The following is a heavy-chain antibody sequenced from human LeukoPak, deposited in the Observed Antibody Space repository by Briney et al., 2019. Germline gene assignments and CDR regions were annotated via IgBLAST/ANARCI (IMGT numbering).Heavy chain of an antibody. J-gene: IGHJ1*01. CDR1: GFSLSTSGVG. CDR3: AYLEFITASTYYHH. Sequence: SGPTLVKPTQTVTLTCTFSGFSLSTSGVGVGWIRQPPGKALEWLALIYWDDDKRYSPSLKSRLTVTKDTCKNQVVLTMTNVDPVDTGTYYCAYLEFITASTYYHHWGQGTLVTVSS. CDR2: IYWDDDK. V-gene: IGHV2-5*02. D-gene: IGHD3-22*01.